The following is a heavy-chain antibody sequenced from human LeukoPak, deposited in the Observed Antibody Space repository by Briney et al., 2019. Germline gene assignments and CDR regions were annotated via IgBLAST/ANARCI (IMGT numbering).Heavy chain of an antibody. CDR3: ARGARTCDY. CDR1: GFTFSSYS. J-gene: IGHJ4*02. Sequence: PGGSLRLSCAASGFTFSSYSMNWVRQAPGKGLEWVSSISSSSSYIYYADSVKGRFTVPRDNAKNSLYLQMNSLRAEDTAVYYCARGARTCDYWGQGTLVTVSS. V-gene: IGHV3-21*01. CDR2: ISSSSSYI. D-gene: IGHD1-14*01.